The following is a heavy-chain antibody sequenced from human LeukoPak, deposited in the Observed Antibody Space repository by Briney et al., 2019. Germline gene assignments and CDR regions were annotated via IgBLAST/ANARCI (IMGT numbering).Heavy chain of an antibody. J-gene: IGHJ5*02. CDR2: IYYSGNT. V-gene: IGHV4-59*01. D-gene: IGHD2-2*01. CDR1: GGSISSYY. Sequence: SETLSLTCTVSGGSISSYYWSWIRQPPGKGLEWIGYIYYSGNTNYNPSLKSRVTVSVDTSKNQFSLKLSSVTAADTAVYYCAREVVVPASGWFDPWGQGTLVTVSS. CDR3: AREVVVPASGWFDP.